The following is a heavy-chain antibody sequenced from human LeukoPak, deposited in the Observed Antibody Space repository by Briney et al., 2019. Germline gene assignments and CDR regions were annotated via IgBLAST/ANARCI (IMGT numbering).Heavy chain of an antibody. CDR2: ISSSSSYI. Sequence: PGGSLRLSCAASGFTFSSYSMNWVRQAPGKGLEWVSSISSSSSYIYYADSVKGRFTISRDNAKNSLYLQMNSLRAEDTAVYYCAKLIYSNYGANWFDPWGQGTLVTVSS. V-gene: IGHV3-21*04. D-gene: IGHD4-11*01. J-gene: IGHJ5*02. CDR1: GFTFSSYS. CDR3: AKLIYSNYGANWFDP.